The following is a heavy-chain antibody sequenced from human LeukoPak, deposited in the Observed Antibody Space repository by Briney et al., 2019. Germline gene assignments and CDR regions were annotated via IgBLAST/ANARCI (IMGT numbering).Heavy chain of an antibody. J-gene: IGHJ4*02. CDR1: GDSINSLDL. CDR3: AGLVGGYSSGLYYYYFDY. Sequence: SETLSLTCTVSGDSINSLDLWSWVRQPPGKGLEWLGEMYLSGTTHSNPSVKSRVTISIDKSKNQFFLNLSSVTAADTAVYYCAGLVGGYSSGLYYYYFDYWGQGTLVTVSS. D-gene: IGHD1-26*01. CDR2: MYLSGTT. V-gene: IGHV4-4*02.